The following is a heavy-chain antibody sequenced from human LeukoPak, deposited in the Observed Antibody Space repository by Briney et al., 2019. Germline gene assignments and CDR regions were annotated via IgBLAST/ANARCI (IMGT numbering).Heavy chain of an antibody. CDR3: AREDLVGVPLYGMDV. J-gene: IGHJ6*02. D-gene: IGHD1-26*01. CDR2: INPNSGGT. V-gene: IGHV1-2*02. Sequence: ASVKVSCKASGYTFIGYYMHWVRQAPGQGLEWIGWINPNSGGTNYAQKFRGRVTMTRDTSIRTAYMELSRLRSDDTAVYYCAREDLVGVPLYGMDVWGQGTTVTVSS. CDR1: GYTFIGYY.